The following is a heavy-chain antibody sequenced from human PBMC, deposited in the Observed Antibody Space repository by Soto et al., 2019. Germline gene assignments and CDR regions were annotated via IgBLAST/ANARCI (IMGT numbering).Heavy chain of an antibody. D-gene: IGHD2-15*01. CDR3: ARGWSPEVVALFNAWFDP. Sequence: SETLSLTCAVYGGSFSGYYWSWIRQPPGKGLEWIGEINHSGSTNYNPSLKSRVTISVDTSKNQFSLKLSSVTAADTAVYYCARGWSPEVVALFNAWFDPWGQGTLVTVSS. CDR2: INHSGST. J-gene: IGHJ5*02. CDR1: GGSFSGYY. V-gene: IGHV4-34*01.